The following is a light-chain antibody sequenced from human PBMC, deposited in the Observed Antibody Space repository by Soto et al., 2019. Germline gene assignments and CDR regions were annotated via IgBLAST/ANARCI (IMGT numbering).Light chain of an antibody. J-gene: IGKJ1*01. V-gene: IGKV3-20*01. CDR3: QQYGSSPGT. CDR1: QSVSSSY. Sequence: EIELTQSPGTLSLSPGERTTLSCRASQSVSSSYLAWYQQKPGQAPRLLIYGASGRATGIPDRVSGSGSGTDYTLNTTRPELEAFGAYSCQQYGSSPGTLGQGTTGNIK. CDR2: GAS.